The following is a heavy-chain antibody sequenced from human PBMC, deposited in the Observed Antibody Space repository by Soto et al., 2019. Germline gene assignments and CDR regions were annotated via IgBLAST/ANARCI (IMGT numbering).Heavy chain of an antibody. J-gene: IGHJ4*02. CDR2: INSDGSST. V-gene: IGHV3-74*01. Sequence: PWXSLRLSCAASGVTISSYWLHWFRQAPGKGLVWVSRINSDGSSTSYADSVKGRFTISRDNAKNTLYLQMNSLRAEDTVVYYCAHDFWRGYHNFDYWGQGTLVTVSS. CDR3: AHDFWRGYHNFDY. D-gene: IGHD3-3*01. CDR1: GVTISSYW.